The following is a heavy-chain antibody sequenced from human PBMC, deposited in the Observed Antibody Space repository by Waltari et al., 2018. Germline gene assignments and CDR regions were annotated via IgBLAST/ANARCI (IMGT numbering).Heavy chain of an antibody. J-gene: IGHJ6*02. D-gene: IGHD2-21*01. CDR3: ATDTGALWMDV. V-gene: IGHV1-46*01. CDR2: INPSGGST. Sequence: QVQLVQSGAEVKKPGASVKISCKTSEYTFASSYVHWVRQAPGQGLEWMGIINPSGGSTIYAKRFQCRVTMTRDTSTSTVYMELSSLKSEDTAVYYCATDTGALWMDVWGQGTTVTVSS. CDR1: EYTFASSY.